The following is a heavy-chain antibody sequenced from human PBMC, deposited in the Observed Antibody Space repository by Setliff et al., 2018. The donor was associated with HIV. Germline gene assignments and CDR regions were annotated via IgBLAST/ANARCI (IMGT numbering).Heavy chain of an antibody. CDR2: ISTNNGET. D-gene: IGHD6-13*01. Sequence: VASVKVSCKASGYTFTRYGITWVRQAPGQGLEWMGWISTNNGETNYAQKFQGRLTMTEDTSTDTAYMELSSLRSDDTAMYYCATDPGYSSTWYSESFQHWGQGTVVTVSS. CDR3: ATDPGYSSTWYSESFQH. J-gene: IGHJ1*01. V-gene: IGHV1-18*04. CDR1: GYTFTRYG.